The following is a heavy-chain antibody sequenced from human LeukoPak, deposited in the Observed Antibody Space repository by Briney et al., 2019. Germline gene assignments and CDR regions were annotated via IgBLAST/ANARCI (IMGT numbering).Heavy chain of an antibody. D-gene: IGHD6-13*01. V-gene: IGHV3-66*01. CDR2: IYSGGST. J-gene: IGHJ5*02. CDR3: ARDTAAAGTQGFDP. CDR1: GFTFSTFA. Sequence: GGSLRLSCAASGFTFSTFAMIWVRQPPGKGLEWVSVIYSGGSTYYADSVKGRFTISRDNSKNTLYLQMNSLRAEDTAVYYCARDTAAAGTQGFDPWGQGTLVTVSS.